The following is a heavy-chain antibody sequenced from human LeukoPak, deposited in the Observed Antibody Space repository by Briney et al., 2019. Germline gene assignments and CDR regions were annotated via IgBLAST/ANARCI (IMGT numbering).Heavy chain of an antibody. CDR2: ISGSGGST. V-gene: IGHV3-23*01. D-gene: IGHD3-3*01. Sequence: GGSLRLSCAASGFTFSSYAMSWVRQAPGKGLEWVSAISGSGGSTYYADSVKGRFTISRDNAKNSLYLQMNSLRAEDTAVYYCARGGDFWSGYYFFDCWGQGTLVTVSS. CDR1: GFTFSSYA. CDR3: ARGGDFWSGYYFFDC. J-gene: IGHJ4*02.